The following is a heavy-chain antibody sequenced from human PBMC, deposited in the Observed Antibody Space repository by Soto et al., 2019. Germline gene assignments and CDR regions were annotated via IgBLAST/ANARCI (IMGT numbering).Heavy chain of an antibody. J-gene: IGHJ4*01. D-gene: IGHD4-17*01. CDR1: GGTFSSYA. V-gene: IGHV1-69*12. CDR2: IIPIFGTA. CDR3: ATGLRMTTVTSFGY. Sequence: QVQLVQSGAEVKKPGSSVKVSCKASGGTFSSYAISWVRQAPGQGLEWMGGIIPIFGTANYAQKFQGRVRITADESTSTAHMELSSLRSEDTAVYYCATGLRMTTVTSFGYWGHGTLVTVSS.